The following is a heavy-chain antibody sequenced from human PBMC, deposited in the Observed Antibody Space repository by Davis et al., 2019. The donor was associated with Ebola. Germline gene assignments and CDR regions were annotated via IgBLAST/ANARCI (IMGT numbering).Heavy chain of an antibody. CDR3: AREGGEYSSSFYYYYGMDV. CDR1: GFTFSSYA. Sequence: GESLKISCAASGFTFSSYAMSWVRQAPGKGLEWVSVIYSGGSTYYADSVKGRFTISRDNSKNTLYLQMNSLRAEDTAVYYCAREGGEYSSSFYYYYGMDVWGQGTTVTVSS. V-gene: IGHV3-66*01. D-gene: IGHD6-13*01. CDR2: IYSGGST. J-gene: IGHJ6*02.